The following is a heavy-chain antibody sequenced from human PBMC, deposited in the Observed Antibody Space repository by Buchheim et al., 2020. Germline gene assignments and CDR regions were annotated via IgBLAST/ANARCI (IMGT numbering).Heavy chain of an antibody. Sequence: QVQLVQSGAEVKKPGASVKVSCKASGYTFRDYGITWVRQAPGQGLEWMGWMNPNSGNTGYAQKFQGRVTMTRNTSISTAYMELSSLRSEDTAVYYCARSMTRSHYELDNWFDPWGQGTL. D-gene: IGHD3-3*01. CDR1: GYTFRDYG. CDR2: MNPNSGNT. CDR3: ARSMTRSHYELDNWFDP. V-gene: IGHV1-8*01. J-gene: IGHJ5*02.